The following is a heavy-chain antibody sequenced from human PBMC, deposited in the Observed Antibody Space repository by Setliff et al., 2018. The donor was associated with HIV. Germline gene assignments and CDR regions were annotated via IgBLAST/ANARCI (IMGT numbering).Heavy chain of an antibody. J-gene: IGHJ4*02. CDR2: IIPFFRTT. D-gene: IGHD7-27*01. CDR3: ARDKTGDLWYFDS. CDR1: GYTFTNYG. Sequence: SVKVSCKASGYTFTNYGMNWVRQAPGQGLEWMGGIIPFFRTTNYAQKFQGRVTVTADISTSTAYMELRSLRSDDTAVYYCARDKTGDLWYFDSWGQGTLVTVSS. V-gene: IGHV1-69*06.